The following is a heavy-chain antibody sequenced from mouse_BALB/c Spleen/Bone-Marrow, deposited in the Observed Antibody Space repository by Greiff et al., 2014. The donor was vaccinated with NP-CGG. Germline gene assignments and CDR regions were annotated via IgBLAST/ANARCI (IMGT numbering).Heavy chain of an antibody. CDR1: GYTFTSYT. D-gene: IGHD2-10*02. Sequence: QVQLQQSGAELARPGASVKMSCKASGYTFTSYTMHWVKQRPGQGLEWIGYINPSSGYTNYNQKFKDKATLTADKSSSAAYMQLSSLATGDSAVYYCAREGYGNYAYWGQGTLVTVSA. V-gene: IGHV1-4*01. J-gene: IGHJ3*01. CDR2: INPSSGYT. CDR3: AREGYGNYAY.